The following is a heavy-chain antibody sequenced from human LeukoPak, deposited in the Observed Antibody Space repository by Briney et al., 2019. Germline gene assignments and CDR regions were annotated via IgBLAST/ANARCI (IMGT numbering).Heavy chain of an antibody. D-gene: IGHD3-3*01. V-gene: IGHV3-21*01. CDR2: ISSSSSYI. Sequence: GGSLRLSCAASGFTFSSYSMNWVRQAPGKGLEWVSSISSSSSYIYYADSVKGRFTISRDNAKNSLYLQMNSLRAEDTAVYYCARDPPEWLLERSGFDYWGQGTLVTVSS. CDR1: GFTFSSYS. J-gene: IGHJ4*02. CDR3: ARDPPEWLLERSGFDY.